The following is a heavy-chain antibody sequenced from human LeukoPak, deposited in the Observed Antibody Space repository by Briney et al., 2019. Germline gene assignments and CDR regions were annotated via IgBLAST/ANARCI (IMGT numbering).Heavy chain of an antibody. D-gene: IGHD3-22*01. CDR3: ARLSYTPAYYYSSDYYHIRY. J-gene: IGHJ4*02. CDR1: GYTFIGYD. V-gene: IGHV1-8*01. Sequence: ASVKVSCKASGYTFIGYDINWVRQAAGQGLEWMGWMNPDHGNTGYAQQFQGRVTMTRDTSKSTAYMELSSLRSEDTAVYYCARLSYTPAYYYSSDYYHIRYWGQGTLLTVAS. CDR2: MNPDHGNT.